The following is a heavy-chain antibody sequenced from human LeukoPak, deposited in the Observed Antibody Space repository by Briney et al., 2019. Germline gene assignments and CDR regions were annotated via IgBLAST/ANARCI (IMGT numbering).Heavy chain of an antibody. CDR1: GVIVSRNF. J-gene: IGHJ5*02. Sequence: GGSLTLSCAASGVIVSRNFMSWVRQAPGKGLQWVAIMYAGGTTDYSDSVRGRFHISRDSSNNTLSLQINSLRAEDTAVYYCARGSGSGWPLDRWGEGALVTVSS. V-gene: IGHV3-53*01. CDR3: ARGSGSGWPLDR. D-gene: IGHD6-19*01. CDR2: MYAGGTT.